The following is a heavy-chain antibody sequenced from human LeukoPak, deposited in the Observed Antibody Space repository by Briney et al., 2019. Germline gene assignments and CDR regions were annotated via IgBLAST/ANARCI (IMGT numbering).Heavy chain of an antibody. Sequence: SETLSLTCTVSGGSISSYYWSWIRQPAGKGLEWIGRIYTSGSANYNPSLKSRVTLSVDTSKNQFSLRMNSVTAADTAFYYCATDNGPWGYDALDVWGQGTVVTVSS. CDR1: GGSISSYY. D-gene: IGHD3-16*01. CDR3: ATDNGPWGYDALDV. V-gene: IGHV4-4*07. J-gene: IGHJ3*01. CDR2: IYTSGSA.